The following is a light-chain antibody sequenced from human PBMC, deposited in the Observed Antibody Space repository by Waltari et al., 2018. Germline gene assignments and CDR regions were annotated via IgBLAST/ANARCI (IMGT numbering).Light chain of an antibody. CDR2: EVS. V-gene: IGLV2-23*02. J-gene: IGLJ3*02. CDR3: CSYAGSSSWV. Sequence: QSALTQPASVSGSPGQSITISCTGTSRDGGSYNLVSWYQQHPGKAPKPMIYEVSKRPSGVSNRFSGSKSGNTASLTISGLQAEDEADYYCCSYAGSSSWVFGGGTKLTVL. CDR1: SRDGGSYNL.